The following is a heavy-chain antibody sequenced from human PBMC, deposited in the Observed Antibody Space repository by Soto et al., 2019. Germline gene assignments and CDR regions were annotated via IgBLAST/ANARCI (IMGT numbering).Heavy chain of an antibody. V-gene: IGHV6-1*01. CDR3: ARVGRLAAAVHPARDTPRYFQH. CDR2: TYYRSKWYN. Sequence: QVQLQQSGPGLVKPSQTLSLTCAISGDSVSSNSASWNWIRQSPSRGLEWLGRTYYRSKWYNDYCVSVNSRIHFYNDTYKYQFALQLDSLAPEDTAVYYCARVGRLAAAVHPARDTPRYFQHLGQDTLVTVSS. D-gene: IGHD6-13*01. CDR1: GDSVSSNSAS. J-gene: IGHJ1*01.